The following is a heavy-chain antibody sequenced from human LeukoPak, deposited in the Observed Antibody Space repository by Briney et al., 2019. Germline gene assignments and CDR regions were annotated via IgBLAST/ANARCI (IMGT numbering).Heavy chain of an antibody. J-gene: IGHJ4*02. V-gene: IGHV1-18*01. Sequence: GASVKVSCKASGYTFTSYGISWVRQAPGQGIEWMGWISAYNGNTNYAQKLQGRVTMTTDTSTSTAYMELRSLRSDDTAVYYCARDPSILSSSWYVDYWGQGTLVTVSS. CDR1: GYTFTSYG. CDR3: ARDPSILSSSWYVDY. D-gene: IGHD6-13*01. CDR2: ISAYNGNT.